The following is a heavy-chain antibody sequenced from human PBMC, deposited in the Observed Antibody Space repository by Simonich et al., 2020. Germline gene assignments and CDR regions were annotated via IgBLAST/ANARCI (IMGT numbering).Heavy chain of an antibody. V-gene: IGHV4-38-2*01. Sequence: QVQLQESGPGLVKPSETLSLTCAVSGYSISSGYYWGWIRQPPGKGLEWIGSINHRGSTDSTPALKSRVTISVDTSKNQFSLKLSSVTAADTAVYYCARVGYSNYYYYGMDVWGQGTTVTVSS. J-gene: IGHJ6*02. CDR3: ARVGYSNYYYYGMDV. D-gene: IGHD6-13*01. CDR2: INHRGST. CDR1: GYSISSGYY.